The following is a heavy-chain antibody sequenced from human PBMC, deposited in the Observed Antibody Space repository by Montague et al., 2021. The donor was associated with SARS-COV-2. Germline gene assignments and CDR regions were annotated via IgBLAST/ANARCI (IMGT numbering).Heavy chain of an antibody. D-gene: IGHD3-10*01. Sequence: SLRLSCAASGFTFSSFAMSWVRQAPGKGLEWVSVMYSDGINTFYADSVKGRFTISRDNSKNTLYLQLNSLRAKDTAVYYCARFGETYRDFDCWGQGTLVTVSS. V-gene: IGHV3-23*03. CDR2: MYSDGINT. J-gene: IGHJ4*02. CDR1: GFTFSSFA. CDR3: ARFGETYRDFDC.